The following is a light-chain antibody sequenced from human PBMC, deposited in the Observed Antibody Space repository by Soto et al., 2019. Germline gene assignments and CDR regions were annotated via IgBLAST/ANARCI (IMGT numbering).Light chain of an antibody. V-gene: IGLV1-40*01. J-gene: IGLJ1*01. CDR1: SSNIGAGYD. CDR3: QSYDSSLSGYV. CDR2: GNS. Sequence: QCVLTRPPSLSVAPGQRVTISFTGSSSNIGAGYDVHWYQQLPGTAPKLLIYGNSNRPSGVPDRFSGSKSGTSASLAITGLQAEDEADYYCQSYDSSLSGYVFGTGTKVTVL.